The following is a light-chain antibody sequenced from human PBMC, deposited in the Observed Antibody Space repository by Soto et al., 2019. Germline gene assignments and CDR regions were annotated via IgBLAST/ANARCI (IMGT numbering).Light chain of an antibody. CDR1: QSVRSK. V-gene: IGKV3-15*01. Sequence: EIVLTQSPASLSVSPGERATLSCRASQSVRSKVAWYQQKPGQAPRLLIVGSFARATGIPARFSGSGSGSEITLTISGLQSEDFAVYYCQQYNDRPPITFGQGTRLEIK. J-gene: IGKJ5*01. CDR3: QQYNDRPPIT. CDR2: GSF.